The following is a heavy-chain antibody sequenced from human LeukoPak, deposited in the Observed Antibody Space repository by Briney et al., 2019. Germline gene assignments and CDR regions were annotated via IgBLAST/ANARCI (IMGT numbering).Heavy chain of an antibody. CDR3: ARAGGNIFDY. D-gene: IGHD4-23*01. J-gene: IGHJ4*02. V-gene: IGHV4-30-2*01. CDR1: GGSISSGGYS. Sequence: PSQTLSLTCAASGGSISSGGYSWSWIRQPPGKGLEWIGYIYHSGSTYYNPSLMSRATMSIDRSKNQFSLKLSSVTAADTAVYYCARAGGNIFDYWGQGTLVTVSS. CDR2: IYHSGST.